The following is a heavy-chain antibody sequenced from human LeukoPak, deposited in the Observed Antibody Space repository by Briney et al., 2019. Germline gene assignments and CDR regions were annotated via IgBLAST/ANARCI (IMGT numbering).Heavy chain of an antibody. CDR1: GGSISSYY. Sequence: TASETLSLTCTVSGGSISSYYWSWIRQPAGKGLEWIGRIYSTGSSNYNPSLKSRVTMSVDTSKNQFSLKLTSVTAADTAVYYCAREYGDLDYWGREPWSPSPQ. CDR3: AREYGDLDY. V-gene: IGHV4-4*07. D-gene: IGHD4-17*01. J-gene: IGHJ4*02. CDR2: IYSTGSS.